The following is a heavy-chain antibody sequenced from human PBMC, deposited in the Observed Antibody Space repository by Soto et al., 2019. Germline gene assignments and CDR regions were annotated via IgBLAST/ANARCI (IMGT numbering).Heavy chain of an antibody. CDR1: GYTFTSHG. J-gene: IGHJ6*02. CDR2: ISTYNSRT. Sequence: ASVKVSCKASGYTFTSHGISWVRQAPGQGLEWLGWISTYNSRTHYAQKVQGRVTMTTDTSTSTAYLDLRSLTFDDTAVYYCARARYCASPSCYKHYYYGMDTWGQGTTVTVSS. D-gene: IGHD2-2*02. CDR3: ARARYCASPSCYKHYYYGMDT. V-gene: IGHV1-18*04.